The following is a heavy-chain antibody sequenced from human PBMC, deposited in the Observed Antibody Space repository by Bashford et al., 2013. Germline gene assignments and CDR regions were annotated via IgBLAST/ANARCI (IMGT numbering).Heavy chain of an antibody. CDR2: FDPEDGET. Sequence: ASVKVSCKVSGYTLTELSMHWVRQAPGKGLEWMGGFDPEDGETIYAQKFQGRVTMTEDTSTDNAKNTLDLQVNSLRVEDTAVYYCAKELEADYNMGVWGQGTTVTVSS. CDR3: AKELEADYNMGV. V-gene: IGHV1-24*01. CDR1: GYTLTELS. D-gene: IGHD3-3*01. J-gene: IGHJ6*02.